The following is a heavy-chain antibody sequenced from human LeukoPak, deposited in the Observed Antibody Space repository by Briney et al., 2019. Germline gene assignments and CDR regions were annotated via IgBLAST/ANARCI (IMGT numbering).Heavy chain of an antibody. D-gene: IGHD3-22*01. CDR1: GLTFSSYA. Sequence: GGSLRLSCAASGLTFSSYAMNWVRQAPGKGLEWVSAITGSGGSTYYADSVKCRFTISRDNSKNTVYLQMNSLRADDTAVYYCAKDTGLLISSSYYDPWGQGTLVTVSS. CDR2: ITGSGGST. CDR3: AKDTGLLISSSYYDP. V-gene: IGHV3-23*01. J-gene: IGHJ5*02.